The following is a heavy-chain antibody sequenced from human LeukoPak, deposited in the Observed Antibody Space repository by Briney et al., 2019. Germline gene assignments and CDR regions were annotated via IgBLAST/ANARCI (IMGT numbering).Heavy chain of an antibody. CDR2: INSDGSST. V-gene: IGHV3-74*01. D-gene: IGHD3-3*01. Sequence: GGSLRLSCAASGITFSSYWMHWVRQAPGKGLVWVSRINSDGSSTSYADSVKGRFTISRDNAKNTLYLQMNSLRAEDTAVYYCAREVEAYESFDPWGQGTLVTVSS. CDR1: GITFSSYW. J-gene: IGHJ5*02. CDR3: AREVEAYESFDP.